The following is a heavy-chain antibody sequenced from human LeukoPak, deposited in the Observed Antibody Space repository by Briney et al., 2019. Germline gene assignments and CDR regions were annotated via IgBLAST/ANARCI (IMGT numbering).Heavy chain of an antibody. Sequence: SETLSLTCAVSGGSITTTNWWSWVRQPPGKGLEWIGEVHLSGATNYNPSLESRVSMSIDKSKNHLSLEVTSVTAADTAIYYCTRESGTFSPFGFWGQGTLLTVSS. CDR2: VHLSGAT. J-gene: IGHJ4*02. D-gene: IGHD1-26*01. CDR3: TRESGTFSPFGF. V-gene: IGHV4-4*02. CDR1: GGSITTTNW.